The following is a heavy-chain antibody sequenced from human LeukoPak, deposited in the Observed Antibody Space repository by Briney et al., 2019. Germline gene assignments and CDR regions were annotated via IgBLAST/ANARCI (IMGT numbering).Heavy chain of an antibody. CDR2: IYHSGST. D-gene: IGHD3-3*01. V-gene: IGHV4-38-2*02. CDR3: ARGDTYYDFWSGYYTSNCWFDP. CDR1: GYSISSGYY. Sequence: SETLSLTCTVSGYSISSGYYWGWIRQPPGKGLEWVGSIYHSGSTYYNPSLKSRVTISVDTSKNQFSLKLSSVTAADTAVYYCARGDTYYDFWSGYYTSNCWFDPWGQGTLVTVSS. J-gene: IGHJ5*02.